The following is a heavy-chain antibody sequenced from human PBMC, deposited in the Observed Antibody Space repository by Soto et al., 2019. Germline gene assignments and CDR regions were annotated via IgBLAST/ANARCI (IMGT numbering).Heavy chain of an antibody. V-gene: IGHV3-23*01. J-gene: IGHJ6*02. D-gene: IGHD6-13*01. CDR2: ISGSGGST. Sequence: ASVKVSCKASGFTFSSYAMSWVRQAPGKGLEWVSAISGSGGSTYYADSVKGRFTISRDNSKNTLYLQMNSLRAEDTAVYYCARDGGPLQQLVRWDYYYYYGMDVWGQGTTVTVSS. CDR3: ARDGGPLQQLVRWDYYYYYGMDV. CDR1: GFTFSSYA.